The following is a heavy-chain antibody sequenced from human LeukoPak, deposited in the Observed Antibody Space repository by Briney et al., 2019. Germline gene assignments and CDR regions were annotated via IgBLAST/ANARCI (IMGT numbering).Heavy chain of an antibody. CDR1: GESFIGYY. V-gene: IGHV4-34*01. J-gene: IGHJ4*02. Sequence: SETLSLTCAVYGESFIGYYWSWIRQPPGKGLEWIGEINHSGSTNYNPSLKSRVTISVDTSKNQFSLKLSSVTAADTAVYYCAGESNSHLVVNYWGQGTLVTVSS. D-gene: IGHD4-23*01. CDR3: AGESNSHLVVNY. CDR2: INHSGST.